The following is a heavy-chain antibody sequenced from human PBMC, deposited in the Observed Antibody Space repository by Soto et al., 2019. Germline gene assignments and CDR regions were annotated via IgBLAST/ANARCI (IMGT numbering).Heavy chain of an antibody. CDR2: INPSGGST. V-gene: IGHV1-46*01. CDR1: GYTFTSYY. CDR3: ATHTYYCSGCSCYDY. J-gene: IGHJ4*02. D-gene: IGHD2-15*01. Sequence: ASVKVSCKASGYTFTSYYMHWVRQAPGQGLEWMGIINPSGGSTSYAQKFQGRVTMTRDTSTSTVYMELSSLRSEDTAVYYCATHTYYCSGCSCYDYWGEGHPVTVPS.